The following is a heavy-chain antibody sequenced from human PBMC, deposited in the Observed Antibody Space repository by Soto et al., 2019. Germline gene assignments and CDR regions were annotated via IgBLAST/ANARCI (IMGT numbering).Heavy chain of an antibody. Sequence: SETLSLTCTVSGGSISRYYWSWIRQPPGKGLEWIGYIYYSGSTNYNPSLKSRVTISVDTSKNQFSLKLSSVTAADTAVYYCARVLGYCSSTSCYTFQYYYYGMDVWGQGTTVTVSS. J-gene: IGHJ6*02. CDR1: GGSISRYY. V-gene: IGHV4-59*01. D-gene: IGHD2-2*01. CDR3: ARVLGYCSSTSCYTFQYYYYGMDV. CDR2: IYYSGST.